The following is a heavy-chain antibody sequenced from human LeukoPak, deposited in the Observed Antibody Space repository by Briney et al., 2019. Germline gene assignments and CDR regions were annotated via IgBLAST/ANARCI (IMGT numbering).Heavy chain of an antibody. D-gene: IGHD1-26*01. J-gene: IGHJ4*02. V-gene: IGHV3-43*02. CDR3: AKDIMKGARGRYYTSFDY. Sequence: GGALRLSCAASGFTFDDYAMHWARQAPGKGLEWVSLISGDGGSTYYADSVKGRFTISRDNSKNSLSLQMNSLRTEDTALYYCAKDIMKGARGRYYTSFDYWGQGTLVTVSS. CDR2: ISGDGGST. CDR1: GFTFDDYA.